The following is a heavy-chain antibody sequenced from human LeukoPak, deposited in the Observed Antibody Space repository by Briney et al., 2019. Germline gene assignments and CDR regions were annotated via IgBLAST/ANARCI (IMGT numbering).Heavy chain of an antibody. CDR3: ANAMVKEGGYYYYYMDV. D-gene: IGHD5-18*01. V-gene: IGHV1-69*06. CDR2: IIPIFGTA. J-gene: IGHJ6*03. Sequence: ASVKVSCKASGGTFSSYAISWVRQAPGQGLEWMGGIIPIFGTANYAQKFQGRVTITADKSTSTAYMELSSLRSEDTAVYYCANAMVKEGGYYYYYMDVWGKGTTVTISS. CDR1: GGTFSSYA.